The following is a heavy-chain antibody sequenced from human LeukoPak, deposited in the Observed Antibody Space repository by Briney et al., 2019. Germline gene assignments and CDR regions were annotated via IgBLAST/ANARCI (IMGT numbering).Heavy chain of an antibody. J-gene: IGHJ6*03. Sequence: GGSLRLSCAASGFTFSSYWMHWVRQAPGKGLVWVSSINSDGSSTSYADSVKGRFTISRDNAKNTLYLQMNSLRAEDTAVYYCARDRQDSSGYYLYYYYYYMDVWGKGTTVTVSS. CDR2: INSDGSST. D-gene: IGHD3-22*01. CDR1: GFTFSSYW. CDR3: ARDRQDSSGYYLYYYYYYMDV. V-gene: IGHV3-74*01.